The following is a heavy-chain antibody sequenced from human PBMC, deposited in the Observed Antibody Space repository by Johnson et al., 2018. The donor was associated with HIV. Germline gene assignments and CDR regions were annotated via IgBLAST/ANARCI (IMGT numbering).Heavy chain of an antibody. CDR2: IYSGGST. CDR1: GFTFSSYA. V-gene: IGHV3-66*02. D-gene: IGHD3-16*01. CDR3: ARGGKRVMAAFDI. Sequence: VQLVESGGGLVQPGGSLRLSCAASGFTFSSYAMSWVRQAPGKGLEWVSVIYSGGSTYYADSVKGRFTISRDNSKNTLYLQMNSLRAEDTAVYYCARGGKRVMAAFDIWGQGTMVTVSS. J-gene: IGHJ3*02.